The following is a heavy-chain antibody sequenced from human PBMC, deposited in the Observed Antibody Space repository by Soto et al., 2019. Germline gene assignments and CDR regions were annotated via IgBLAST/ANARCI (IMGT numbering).Heavy chain of an antibody. CDR2: ISPYNGNT. V-gene: IGHV1-18*01. Sequence: ASVKVSCKASGYTFRNYGITWVRQAPGQGLEWMAWISPYNGNTNYAQDLQGRITMTTDTSTSTAYMELRSLTSEDTAMYYCARDLVSGSDFWRAYNGGYFDYWGQGTLVTVSS. J-gene: IGHJ4*02. D-gene: IGHD3-3*01. CDR3: ARDLVSGSDFWRAYNGGYFDY. CDR1: GYTFRNYG.